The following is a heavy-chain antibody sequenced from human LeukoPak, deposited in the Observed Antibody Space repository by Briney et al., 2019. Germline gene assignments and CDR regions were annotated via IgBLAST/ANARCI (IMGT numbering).Heavy chain of an antibody. J-gene: IGHJ4*02. CDR2: IKSKTDGGTT. V-gene: IGHV3-15*01. CDR3: TTGIAAAPTFYFDY. Sequence: GGSLRLSCAASGFTFSNAWMSWVRQAPGKGLEWVGRIKSKTDGGTTDYAAPVKGRFTISRDDSKNTLYLQMNSLKTEDTAVYYCTTGIAAAPTFYFDYWGQGTLATVSS. CDR1: GFTFSNAW. D-gene: IGHD6-13*01.